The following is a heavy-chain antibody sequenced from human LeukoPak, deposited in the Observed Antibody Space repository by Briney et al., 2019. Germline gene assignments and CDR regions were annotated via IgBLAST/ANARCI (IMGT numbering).Heavy chain of an antibody. V-gene: IGHV3-23*01. CDR3: AKPFGEYYFDY. J-gene: IGHJ4*02. D-gene: IGHD3-10*01. Sequence: GGYLRLSCAASGFTFSSYAMSWLRQAPGKGLEGVSAISGSGGSTYYADSVKGRFTISRDNSKNTLYLQMNSLRAEDTAVYYCAKPFGEYYFDYWGQGTLVTVSS. CDR2: ISGSGGST. CDR1: GFTFSSYA.